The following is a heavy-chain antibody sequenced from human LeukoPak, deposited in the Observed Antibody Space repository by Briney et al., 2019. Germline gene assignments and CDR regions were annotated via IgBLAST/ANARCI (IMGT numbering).Heavy chain of an antibody. CDR1: GYTFTSSG. CDR2: ISAYNGNT. J-gene: IGHJ5*02. CDR3: ARSYSSGRTSRWDPIGTWFDP. D-gene: IGHD2-2*01. V-gene: IGHV1-18*01. Sequence: ASVKVSCKASGYTFTSSGISWVRQAPGQGLEWMGWISAYNGNTNYAQKLQGRVTMTTDTSTSTAYMELRSLRSDDTAVYYCARSYSSGRTSRWDPIGTWFDPWGQGTLVTVSS.